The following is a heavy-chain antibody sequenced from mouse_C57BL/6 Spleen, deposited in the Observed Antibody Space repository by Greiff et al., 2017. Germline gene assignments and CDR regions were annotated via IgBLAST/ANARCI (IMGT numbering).Heavy chain of an antibody. J-gene: IGHJ4*01. D-gene: IGHD1-1*01. CDR2: IRSKSSNYAT. V-gene: IGHV10-3*01. Sequence: EVQLVESGGGLVQPKGSLKLSCAASGFTFNTYAMHWVRQAPGKGLEWVARIRSKSSNYATYYADSVKDRFTISRDDSQSMLYLQMNNLKTEDTAMYYCSYGSSYDYAMDYWGQGTSVTVSS. CDR1: GFTFNTYA. CDR3: SYGSSYDYAMDY.